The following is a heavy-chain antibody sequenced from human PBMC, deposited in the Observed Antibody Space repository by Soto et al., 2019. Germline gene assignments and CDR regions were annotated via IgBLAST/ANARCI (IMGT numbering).Heavy chain of an antibody. D-gene: IGHD3-16*01. CDR2: TYYRSRWYN. CDR3: ASDFPYYVSCDRYIDY. Sequence: SQTLSLTCAISGDSVSGNSAAWNWIRQSPSRGLEWLGRTYYRSRWYNGYAVSVKSRITVTPDTSKNQFSLHLNSVTPEDTAVYYGASDFPYYVSCDRYIDYWGQGAPVTVSS. CDR1: GDSVSGNSAA. J-gene: IGHJ4*02. V-gene: IGHV6-1*01.